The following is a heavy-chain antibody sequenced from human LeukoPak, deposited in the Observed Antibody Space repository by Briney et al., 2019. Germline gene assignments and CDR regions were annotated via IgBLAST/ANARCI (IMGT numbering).Heavy chain of an antibody. CDR1: GFTFSSYG. Sequence: GSLRLSCAASGFTFSSYGMHWVRQAPGKGLEWVAVIWYDGSNKYYADSVKGRFTISRDNSENTLYLQMNGLRAEDTAVYYCAKESAKYCSGGSCYSDYWGQGTLVTVSS. CDR2: IWYDGSNK. CDR3: AKESAKYCSGGSCYSDY. J-gene: IGHJ4*02. D-gene: IGHD2-15*01. V-gene: IGHV3-33*06.